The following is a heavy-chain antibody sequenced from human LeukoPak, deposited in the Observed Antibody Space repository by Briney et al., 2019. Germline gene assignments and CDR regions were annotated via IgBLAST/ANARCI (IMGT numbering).Heavy chain of an antibody. CDR3: ARRAVRQLVSRANYYYMDV. V-gene: IGHV1-69*01. D-gene: IGHD6-6*01. J-gene: IGHJ6*03. CDR2: IIPIFGTA. Sequence: SVKVSCKASGGTFSSYAISWVRQAPGQGLEWMGGIIPIFGTANYAQKFQGRVTITADESTSTAYMELSSLRSEDTAVYYCARRAVRQLVSRANYYYMDVWGKGTTVTVS. CDR1: GGTFSSYA.